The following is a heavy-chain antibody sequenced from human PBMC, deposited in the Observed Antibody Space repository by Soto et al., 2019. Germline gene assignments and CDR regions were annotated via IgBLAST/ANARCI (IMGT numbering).Heavy chain of an antibody. V-gene: IGHV3-30*18. D-gene: IGHD6-19*01. J-gene: IGHJ5*02. Sequence: QVQLVESGGGVVQPGRSLRLSCAASGFTFSSYGMHWVRQAPGKGLEWVAVISYDGSNKYYADSVKGRFTISRGNSKNTLYLQMNSLRAEDTAVYYCAKGRGSSGWYYWFDPWGQGTLVTVSS. CDR1: GFTFSSYG. CDR3: AKGRGSSGWYYWFDP. CDR2: ISYDGSNK.